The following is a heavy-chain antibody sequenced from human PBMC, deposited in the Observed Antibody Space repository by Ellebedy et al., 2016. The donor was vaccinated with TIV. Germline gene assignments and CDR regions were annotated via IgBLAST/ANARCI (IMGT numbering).Heavy chain of an antibody. CDR2: INPNSGGT. J-gene: IGHJ6*02. CDR3: FTDRHYFYGLDV. Sequence: ASVKVSCKASGYTFTGYYMHWVRQAPGQGLEWMGWINPNSGGTNYAQKFQGRVTMTRDTSISTAYMELSRLRFEDTAVYYCFTDRHYFYGLDVWGQGTTVTVSS. CDR1: GYTFTGYY. V-gene: IGHV1-2*02.